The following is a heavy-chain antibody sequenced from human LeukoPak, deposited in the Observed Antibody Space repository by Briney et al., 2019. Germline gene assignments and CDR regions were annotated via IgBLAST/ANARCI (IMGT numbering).Heavy chain of an antibody. J-gene: IGHJ4*02. CDR3: ARKGPNIVLVPVAVDY. CDR2: ISAYNGDA. CDR1: GYTFTNYG. V-gene: IGHV1-18*01. Sequence: ASVKVSCKTSGYTFTNYGISSVRQAPGQGLEWMGWISAYNGDADCAQKFQDRVTMTTDTSTSTAYMELRSLTSDDTAVFYCARKGPNIVLVPVAVDYWGPGTLVTVSS. D-gene: IGHD2-2*01.